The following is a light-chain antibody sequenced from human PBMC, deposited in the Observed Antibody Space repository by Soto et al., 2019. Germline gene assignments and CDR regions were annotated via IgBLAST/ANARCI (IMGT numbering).Light chain of an antibody. V-gene: IGKV1-33*01. J-gene: IGKJ3*01. CDR3: QDHDDPPFT. Sequence: DIQMTQSPSSLSASVGDRVTITCRTCQYISSYLNWYQQKPGKAPKLLIYAASNLEAGVPARFSGSGSGTHFTLIISSLQPEDVATYYYQDHDDPPFTFGPGTMVDIK. CDR2: AAS. CDR1: QYISSY.